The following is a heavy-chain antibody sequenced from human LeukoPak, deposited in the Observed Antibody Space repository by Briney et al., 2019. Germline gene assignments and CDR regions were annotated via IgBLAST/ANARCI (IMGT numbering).Heavy chain of an antibody. CDR3: ARVTRGGYDGYFDY. CDR2: ISTSSSYI. Sequence: GGSLRLSCAASGFTFSTSWMYWVRQAPGKGLEWVSFISTSSSYIYYADSLKGRFTISRDNAKKSLYLQINSLRAEDTAVYYCARVTRGGYDGYFDYWGQGTLVTVSS. D-gene: IGHD5-12*01. J-gene: IGHJ4*02. V-gene: IGHV3-21*01. CDR1: GFTFSTSW.